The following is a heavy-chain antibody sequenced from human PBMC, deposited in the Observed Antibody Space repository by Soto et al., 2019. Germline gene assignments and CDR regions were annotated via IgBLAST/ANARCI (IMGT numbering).Heavy chain of an antibody. CDR1: GYTFISYA. CDR3: ARDMGFGLSDY. CDR2: INAGNGNT. D-gene: IGHD3-10*01. Sequence: QVQLVQSGAEVKKPGDSVKVSCKASGYTFISYAMYWGRKAPGQRLECIGWINAGNGNTKYSQKYQGRVTITRETSASSAYMELSSLRSEDTAVYYCARDMGFGLSDYWGKGTRVTFS. J-gene: IGHJ4*02. V-gene: IGHV1-3*01.